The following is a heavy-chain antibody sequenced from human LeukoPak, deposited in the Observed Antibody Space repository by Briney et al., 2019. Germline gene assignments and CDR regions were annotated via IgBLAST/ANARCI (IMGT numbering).Heavy chain of an antibody. D-gene: IGHD1-14*01. Sequence: GGSLRLSCAASGFTFRRYGMSWVRQAPGKGLEWVSAISGSGGSTFYGDSVKGRFIISRDNSKNTLYLQMNSLKTEDTAVYYCTTVTAGSSWGQGTLVTVSS. V-gene: IGHV3-23*01. CDR3: TTVTAGSS. CDR1: GFTFRRYG. CDR2: ISGSGGST. J-gene: IGHJ5*02.